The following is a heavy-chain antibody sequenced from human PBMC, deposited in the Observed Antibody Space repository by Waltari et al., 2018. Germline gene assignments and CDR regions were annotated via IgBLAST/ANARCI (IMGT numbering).Heavy chain of an antibody. J-gene: IGHJ1*01. CDR2: VYFTGGV. CDR3: VFRLRGDLSHFEH. V-gene: IGHV4-39*07. CDR1: GESISTGDFY. D-gene: IGHD2-15*01. Sequence: QVHLQQSGPGLVQPSETLSLTCDVSGESISTGDFYWAWIRQSPGNGLEWIGSVYFTGGVYYNPSLNSRVTISLDTSRNHFSLKLSSRTAADTAVYYCVFRLRGDLSHFEHWGQGTVVTVSS.